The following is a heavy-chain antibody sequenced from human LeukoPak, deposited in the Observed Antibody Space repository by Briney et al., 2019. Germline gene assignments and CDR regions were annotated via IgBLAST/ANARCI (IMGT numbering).Heavy chain of an antibody. D-gene: IGHD5-24*01. CDR2: IIPILGIA. CDR1: GGTFSSYA. V-gene: IGHV1-69*04. J-gene: IGHJ4*02. Sequence: SVKVSCKAYGGTFSSYAISWVRQAPGQGLEWMGRIIPILGIANYAQKFQGRVTITADKSTSTAYMELSSLRSEDTAVYYCARDKGRDGYNNLDYWGQGTLVTVSS. CDR3: ARDKGRDGYNNLDY.